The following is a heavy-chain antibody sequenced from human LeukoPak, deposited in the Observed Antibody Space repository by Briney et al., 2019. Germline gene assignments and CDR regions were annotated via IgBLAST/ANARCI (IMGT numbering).Heavy chain of an antibody. V-gene: IGHV4-34*01. D-gene: IGHD3-3*01. Sequence: SETLSLTCAVYGGSFSGYYWSWIRQPPGKGLEWIGEINHSGSTNYNPSLKSRVTISVDTSKNQFSLKLSSVTAADTAVYYCARVATPGYYDFWSGYRKDHDNWFDPWGQGTLVTVSS. J-gene: IGHJ5*02. CDR1: GGSFSGYY. CDR3: ARVATPGYYDFWSGYRKDHDNWFDP. CDR2: INHSGST.